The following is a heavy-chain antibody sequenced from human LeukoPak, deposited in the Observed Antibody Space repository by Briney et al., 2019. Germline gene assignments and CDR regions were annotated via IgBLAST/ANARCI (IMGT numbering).Heavy chain of an antibody. CDR3: ARDYGGKFDC. CDR1: GGSIRNFY. V-gene: IGHV4-59*01. CDR2: VYNSGT. Sequence: SETLSLTCTVSGGSIRNFYWSWIRQTPGKGLEWIGYVYNSGTSYNPSLKSRVTISMDTSKTQFSLNLNSVTAADTAVYYCARDYGGKFDCWGQGTLVTVSS. J-gene: IGHJ4*02. D-gene: IGHD4-23*01.